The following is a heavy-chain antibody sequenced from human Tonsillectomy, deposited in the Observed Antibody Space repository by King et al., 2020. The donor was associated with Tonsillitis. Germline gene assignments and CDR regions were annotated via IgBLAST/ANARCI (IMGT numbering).Heavy chain of an antibody. V-gene: IGHV4-31*03. CDR3: ARNRDYGDYVDF. CDR2: IYHSGPT. CDR1: GDSLTSGGYF. J-gene: IGHJ4*02. Sequence: VQLQESGPGLVRPSQTLSLICSVSGDSLTSGGYFWSWIRQHPDKGLEWIGSIYHSGPTYHTPSLRSRLFMSVDTSKNQFSLRLTSVTAADTALYYCARNRDYGDYVDFWGQGTLVAVSS. D-gene: IGHD4-17*01.